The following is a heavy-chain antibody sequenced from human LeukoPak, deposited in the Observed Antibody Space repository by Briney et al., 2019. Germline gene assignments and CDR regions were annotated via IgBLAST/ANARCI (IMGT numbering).Heavy chain of an antibody. D-gene: IGHD3-10*01. J-gene: IGHJ3*02. CDR2: ISGSGGST. V-gene: IGHV3-23*01. CDR1: GFTFSIYA. Sequence: GGSLRLSCAASGFTFSIYAMSWVRQAPGKGLEWVSAISGSGGSTYYADSVKGRFTISRDNSKNTLNMQMNSLRAEDTAVYYCVKGRDGSGSYSYDAFDIWGQGTMVTVSS. CDR3: VKGRDGSGSYSYDAFDI.